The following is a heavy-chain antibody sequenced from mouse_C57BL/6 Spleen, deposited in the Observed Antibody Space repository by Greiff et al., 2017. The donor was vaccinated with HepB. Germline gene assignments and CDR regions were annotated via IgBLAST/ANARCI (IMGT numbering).Heavy chain of an antibody. V-gene: IGHV1-42*01. CDR3: ARGPSSDY. CDR1: GYSFTGYY. J-gene: IGHJ2*01. Sequence: VQLKESGPELVKPGASVKISCKASGYSFTGYYMNWVKQSPEKSLEWIGEINPSTGGTTYNQKFKAKATLTVDKSSSTAYMQLKSLTSEDSAVYYCARGPSSDYWGQGTTLTVSS. D-gene: IGHD3-1*01. CDR2: INPSTGGT.